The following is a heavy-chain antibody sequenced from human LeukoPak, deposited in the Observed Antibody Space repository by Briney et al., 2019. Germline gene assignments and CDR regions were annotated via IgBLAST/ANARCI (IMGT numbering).Heavy chain of an antibody. CDR1: GGSISSYY. CDR3: ARVEGGSSFIDY. CDR2: IYYSGNT. Sequence: MSSETLSLTCTVSGGSISSYYWTWIRQPPGKGLEWLGYIYYSGNTNYNPSLKSRVTISLDTSKNQFSLRLTSVTAADTAVYYCARVEGGSSFIDYWGQGTLVTVSS. J-gene: IGHJ4*02. D-gene: IGHD6-13*01. V-gene: IGHV4-59*01.